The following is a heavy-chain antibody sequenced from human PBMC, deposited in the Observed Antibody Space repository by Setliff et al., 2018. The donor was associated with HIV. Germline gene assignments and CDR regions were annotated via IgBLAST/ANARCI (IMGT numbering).Heavy chain of an antibody. CDR1: GYTFTGYF. CDR2: INPNTGNT. Sequence: ASVKVSCKASGYTFTGYFIHWVRQAPGQGFEWMGWINPNTGNTHYPPSFQGRVTMTRDTSISTVYMELSSLTSDDTAVYYCTRSVLQFFGVVVDFDFWGQGTLVTVSS. CDR3: TRSVLQFFGVVVDFDF. V-gene: IGHV1-2*02. J-gene: IGHJ4*02. D-gene: IGHD3-3*01.